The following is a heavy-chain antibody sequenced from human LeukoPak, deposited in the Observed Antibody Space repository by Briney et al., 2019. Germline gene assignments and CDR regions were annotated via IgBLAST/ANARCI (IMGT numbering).Heavy chain of an antibody. CDR1: GFTFSSYA. J-gene: IGHJ4*02. Sequence: GGSLRLSCAASGFTFSSYAMHWVRQAPGKGLEWVAVISYDGSNKYYADSVKGRFTISRDNSKNTLYLQMNSLRAEDTAVYYCARGVRGYSYGIDYWGQGILVTVSS. V-gene: IGHV3-30-3*01. CDR3: ARGVRGYSYGIDY. CDR2: ISYDGSNK. D-gene: IGHD5-18*01.